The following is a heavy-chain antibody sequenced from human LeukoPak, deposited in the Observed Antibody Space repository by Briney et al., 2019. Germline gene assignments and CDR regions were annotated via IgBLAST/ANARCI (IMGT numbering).Heavy chain of an antibody. J-gene: IGHJ4*02. Sequence: GESLKISCKGSGYSFTSYWIGWVRPMPGKGLEWMGIIYPGDSETRYSPSFQGQVTISADKSISTAYLQWSSLKASDTAMYYCARPSEPVGATQAPYYFDYWGQGTLVTVSS. V-gene: IGHV5-51*01. CDR2: IYPGDSET. D-gene: IGHD1-26*01. CDR3: ARPSEPVGATQAPYYFDY. CDR1: GYSFTSYW.